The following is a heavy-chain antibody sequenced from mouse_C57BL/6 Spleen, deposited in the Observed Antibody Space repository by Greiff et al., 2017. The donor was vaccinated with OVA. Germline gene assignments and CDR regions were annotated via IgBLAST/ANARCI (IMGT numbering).Heavy chain of an antibody. D-gene: IGHD1-1*01. CDR3: AREGTVVEYFDV. Sequence: VQLKESGPGLVKPSQSLSLTCSVTGYSITSGYYWNWIRQFPGNKLEWMGYISYDGSNNYNPSLKNRISITRDTSKNQFFLKLNSVTTEDTATYYCAREGTVVEYFDVWGTGTTVTVSS. J-gene: IGHJ1*03. CDR2: ISYDGSN. V-gene: IGHV3-6*01. CDR1: GYSITSGYY.